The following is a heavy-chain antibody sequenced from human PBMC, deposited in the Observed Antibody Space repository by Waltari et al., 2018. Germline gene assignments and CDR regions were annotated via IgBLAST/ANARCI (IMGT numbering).Heavy chain of an antibody. V-gene: IGHV3-30*18. CDR2: IWYDGSNK. J-gene: IGHJ4*02. CDR3: AKGSYSSSWYGDY. CDR1: GFTFSSYG. D-gene: IGHD6-13*01. Sequence: QVQLVESGGGVVQPGRSLRLSCAASGFTFSSYGMHWVGQAPGKGLEWVAVIWYDGSNKYYADSVKGRFTISRDNSKNTLYLQMNSLRAEDTAVYYCAKGSYSSSWYGDYWGQGTLVTVSS.